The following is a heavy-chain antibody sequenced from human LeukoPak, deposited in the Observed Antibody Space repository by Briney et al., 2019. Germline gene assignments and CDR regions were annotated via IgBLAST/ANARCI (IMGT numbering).Heavy chain of an antibody. CDR1: GFTFSSYA. CDR2: ISYDGSNK. CDR3: AGLWFGERLDDAFDI. D-gene: IGHD3-10*01. J-gene: IGHJ3*02. Sequence: GGSLRLSCAASGFTFSSYAMHWVRQAPGKGLEWVAVISYDGSNKYYADSVKGRFTISRDNSKNTLYLQMNSLRAEDTAVYYCAGLWFGERLDDAFDIWGQGTMVTVSS. V-gene: IGHV3-30-3*01.